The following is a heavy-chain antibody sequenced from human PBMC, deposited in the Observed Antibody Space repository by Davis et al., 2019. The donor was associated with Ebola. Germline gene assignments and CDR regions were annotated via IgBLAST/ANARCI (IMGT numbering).Heavy chain of an antibody. D-gene: IGHD3-22*01. CDR3: ARASTPSIVVQTYYYYYGMDV. V-gene: IGHV3-7*03. J-gene: IGHJ6*02. CDR1: GFTFSSYW. CDR2: IKPDGSEK. Sequence: PGGSLRLSCPASGFTFSSYWMSWVRQAPGMGLEWVANIKPDGSEKYYVESVKGRFTISRDNAKNSLYLQMNSLRAEDTAVYYCARASTPSIVVQTYYYYYGMDVWGQGTTVTVS.